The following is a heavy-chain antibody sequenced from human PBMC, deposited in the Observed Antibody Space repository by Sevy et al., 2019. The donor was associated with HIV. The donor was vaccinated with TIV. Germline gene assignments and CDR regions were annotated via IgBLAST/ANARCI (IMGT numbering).Heavy chain of an antibody. D-gene: IGHD6-19*01. J-gene: IGHJ4*02. V-gene: IGHV3-48*02. CDR2: IDSSSTLI. CDR3: ARDRSYSSGWYDY. CDR1: GFTFRTYT. Sequence: GALRLSCSASGFTFRTYTMNWVRQAPGKGLEWISYIDSSSTLIAYADSVKGRFTISRDNAKNSLYLQLNSLRDEDTAVYYCARDRSYSSGWYDYWGQGTLVTVSS.